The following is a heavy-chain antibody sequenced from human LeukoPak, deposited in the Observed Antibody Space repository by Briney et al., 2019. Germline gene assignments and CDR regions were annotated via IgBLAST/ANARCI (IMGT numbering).Heavy chain of an antibody. Sequence: GGSLGLSCAASGFTFSTYGMHWVRQAPGKGLEWVAVIWYDGSNKYYADSVKGRFTISRDNSKNTLYLQMNSLRDEDTAVYYCARRIPAAGTGGVDYWGQGTLVTVSS. CDR1: GFTFSTYG. CDR3: ARRIPAAGTGGVDY. D-gene: IGHD6-13*01. V-gene: IGHV3-33*01. J-gene: IGHJ4*02. CDR2: IWYDGSNK.